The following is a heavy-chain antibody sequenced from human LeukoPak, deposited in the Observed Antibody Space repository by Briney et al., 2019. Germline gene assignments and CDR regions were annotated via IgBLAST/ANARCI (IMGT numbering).Heavy chain of an antibody. J-gene: IGHJ4*02. V-gene: IGHV4-59*08. CDR2: IYYSGSA. Sequence: SETLSLTCTVSGGSISGHYWSWIRQPPGKGLEWIGYIYYSGSANYNPSLQSRVTMSVDTSKNQFSLNLRSVTAADTAVYHCARLKFDVLTGYYEALDYRGQGTLVTVSS. CDR3: ARLKFDVLTGYYEALDY. D-gene: IGHD3-9*01. CDR1: GGSISGHY.